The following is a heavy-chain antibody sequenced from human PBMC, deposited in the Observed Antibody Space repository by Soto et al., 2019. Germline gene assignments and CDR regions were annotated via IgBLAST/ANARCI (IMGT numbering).Heavy chain of an antibody. V-gene: IGHV3-48*01. J-gene: IGHJ4*02. Sequence: GGSLRLSCAASGFTFSSYAMSWVCQAQGKGLEWVSYISSSSSTIYYADSVKGRFTISRDNAKNSLYLQMNSLRAEDTAVYYCARDDSYCSGGSCYSGIFGYWGQGTLVTVSS. CDR1: GFTFSSYA. CDR3: ARDDSYCSGGSCYSGIFGY. D-gene: IGHD2-15*01. CDR2: ISSSSSTI.